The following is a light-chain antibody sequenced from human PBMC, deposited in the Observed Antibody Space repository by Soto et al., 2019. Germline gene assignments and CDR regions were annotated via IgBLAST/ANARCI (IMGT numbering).Light chain of an antibody. CDR1: SGHSSYA. CDR2: LNSDVSH. J-gene: IGLJ1*01. Sequence: QLVLTQSPSASASLGASVKLTCTLSSGHSSYAIAWHQQQPEKGHRYLMKLNSDVSHYKGGGIPDRFSGSSSGAERYLTISTLQSEDEADYYCQTWGTGIQVFGTGTKLTVL. V-gene: IGLV4-69*01. CDR3: QTWGTGIQV.